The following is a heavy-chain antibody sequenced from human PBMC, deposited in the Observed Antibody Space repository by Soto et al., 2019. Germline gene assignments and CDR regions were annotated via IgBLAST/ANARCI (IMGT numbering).Heavy chain of an antibody. D-gene: IGHD6-19*01. CDR1: GGSFSGYY. J-gene: IGHJ4*02. V-gene: IGHV4-34*01. CDR2: INHSGGT. CDR3: AREVAGGYYFDY. Sequence: PSETLSLTCAVYGGSFSGYYWSWIRQPPGKGLEWIGEINHSGGTNYNPSLKSRVTISVDTSKNQFSLKLSSVTAADTAVYYCAREVAGGYYFDYWGQGTLVTVSS.